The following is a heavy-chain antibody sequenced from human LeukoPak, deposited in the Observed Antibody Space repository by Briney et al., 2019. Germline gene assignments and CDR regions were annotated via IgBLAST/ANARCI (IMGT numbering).Heavy chain of an antibody. CDR2: IVPIFDRT. Sequence: GSSVKVSCKASGGTLSSDAISWVRRAPGQGLEWMGGIVPIFDRTDYAQKFQGRVTITRDESTSTVYMELRSLRSDDTAVYYCARDYDDFWSGYYSAFDIWGQGTMVTVSS. D-gene: IGHD3-3*01. V-gene: IGHV1-69*05. CDR1: GGTLSSDA. CDR3: ARDYDDFWSGYYSAFDI. J-gene: IGHJ3*02.